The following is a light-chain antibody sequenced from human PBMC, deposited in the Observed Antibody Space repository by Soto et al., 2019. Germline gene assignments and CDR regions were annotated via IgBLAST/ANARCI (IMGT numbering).Light chain of an antibody. CDR1: QSVSSSH. CDR2: GAS. CDR3: QQYGSSPTLT. J-gene: IGKJ4*01. V-gene: IGKV3-20*01. Sequence: EIVLTQSPGTLSLSPGERATLSCRASQSVSSSHLAWYQQKPGQAPRLLIYGASSRATGIPDRFSGSGSGTDFTLTISRLEPEDFVVYYCQQYGSSPTLTFGGGTKVEIK.